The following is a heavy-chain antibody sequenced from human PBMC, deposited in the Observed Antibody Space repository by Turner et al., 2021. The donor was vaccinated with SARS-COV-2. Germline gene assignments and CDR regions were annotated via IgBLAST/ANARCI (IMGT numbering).Heavy chain of an antibody. CDR3: ATGVAVTGTPSEYYYYYGMDV. J-gene: IGHJ6*02. V-gene: IGHV1-24*01. CDR2: FDPEDGET. D-gene: IGHD6-19*01. Sequence: PGKGLEWMGGFDPEDGETIYAQKFQGRVTMTEDTSTDTAYMELSSLRSEDTAVYYCATGVAVTGTPSEYYYYYGMDVWGQGTTVTVSS.